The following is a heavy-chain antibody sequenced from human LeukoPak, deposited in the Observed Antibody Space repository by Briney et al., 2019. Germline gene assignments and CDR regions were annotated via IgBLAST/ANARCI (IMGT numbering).Heavy chain of an antibody. Sequence: GGSLRLSCAASGFTFSIYSMNWVRQTPGKWLEWVSSISSSSTYIYYADSVKGRFTISRDNAKNSLYLQMNSLRGEDTAVYYCAREPTAMIRWGQGTLVAVSS. CDR3: AREPTAMIR. CDR1: GFTFSIYS. CDR2: ISSSSTYI. D-gene: IGHD5-18*01. J-gene: IGHJ4*02. V-gene: IGHV3-21*01.